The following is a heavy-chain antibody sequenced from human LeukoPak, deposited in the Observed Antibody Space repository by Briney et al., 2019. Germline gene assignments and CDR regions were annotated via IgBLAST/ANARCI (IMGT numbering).Heavy chain of an antibody. CDR3: ARGSPSYAQWHFDL. D-gene: IGHD2/OR15-2a*01. J-gene: IGHJ2*01. CDR2: INLNSGGT. V-gene: IGHV1-2*04. CDR1: GYTFTGYY. Sequence: ASVKVSCKASGYTFTGYYMHWVRQAPGQGLEWMGWINLNSGGTNYAQDFQGWVTMTRDTSITTAYMELSRLRSDDTAVYYCARGSPSYAQWHFDLWGRGTLVTVSS.